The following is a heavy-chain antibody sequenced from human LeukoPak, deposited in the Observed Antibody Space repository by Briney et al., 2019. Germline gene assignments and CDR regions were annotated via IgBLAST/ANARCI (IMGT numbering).Heavy chain of an antibody. CDR3: ARLRFGELLDRYGMDV. D-gene: IGHD3-10*01. Sequence: SETRSLTCTVPGGSISSYYWSWIRQPPGKRLEWIGYIYYSGSTNYNPSLKSRVTISVDTSKNQFSLKLSSVTAADTAVYYCARLRFGELLDRYGMDVWGQGTTVTVSS. V-gene: IGHV4-59*01. CDR2: IYYSGST. CDR1: GGSISSYY. J-gene: IGHJ6*02.